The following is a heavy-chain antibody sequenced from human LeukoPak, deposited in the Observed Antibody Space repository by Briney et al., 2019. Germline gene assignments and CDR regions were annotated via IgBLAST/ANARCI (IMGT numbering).Heavy chain of an antibody. CDR3: ARDRSSGWYVYDY. CDR1: GFTVSSNY. J-gene: IGHJ4*02. D-gene: IGHD6-19*01. Sequence: PGGSLRLSRVASGFTVSSNYMSWVRQAPGKGLEWVSVIYSGSSTYYAESVKGRFTISRNTSKNTLYLQMNSLRADDTAVYYCARDRSSGWYVYDYWGQGTLVTVSS. V-gene: IGHV3-53*01. CDR2: IYSGSST.